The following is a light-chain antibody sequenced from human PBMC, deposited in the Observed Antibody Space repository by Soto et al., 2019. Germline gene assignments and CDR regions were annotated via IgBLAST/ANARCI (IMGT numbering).Light chain of an antibody. J-gene: IGKJ4*01. V-gene: IGKV1-13*02. CDR2: DAS. CDR1: QGFGSA. Sequence: AIHLTQSPSSLSAFLGDRVTITCRESQGFGSALAWYQQKPGKAPKLLICDASSLESGVPSRFSGSGSGTDFTLTISSLQPEDFATYYCQQFNSYPLTFGGGTKVEIK. CDR3: QQFNSYPLT.